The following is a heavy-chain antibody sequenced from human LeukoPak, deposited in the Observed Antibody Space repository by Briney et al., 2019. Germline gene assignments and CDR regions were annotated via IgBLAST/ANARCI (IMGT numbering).Heavy chain of an antibody. D-gene: IGHD4-11*01. V-gene: IGHV3-74*01. CDR1: GFTFSTYW. J-gene: IGHJ4*02. CDR2: INTDGSTT. Sequence: PGGSLRLSCAASGFTFSTYWMHWVRQAPGKGLVWVSRINTDGSTTSYADSVKGRFTISRDNFKNTVSLQMNSLRAEDTAVCYCAKDAQRGFDYSNSLEHWGQGSLVTVSS. CDR3: AKDAQRGFDYSNSLEH.